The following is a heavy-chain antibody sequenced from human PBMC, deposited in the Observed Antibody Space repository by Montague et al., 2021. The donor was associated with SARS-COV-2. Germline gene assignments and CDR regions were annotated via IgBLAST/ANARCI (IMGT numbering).Heavy chain of an antibody. V-gene: IGHV4-30-2*01. J-gene: IGHJ5*02. CDR3: ARLKVAPNGRWNWFDP. CDR1: GGSISSGGFS. Sequence: TLSLTCSLSGGSISSGGFSWSWIRQPPGKGLEWIGHIFHTGTPHYSPSLKSRVTIPLDRSKNQFSLNLDSVTAADTAVYYCARLKVAPNGRWNWFDPWGQGILVTVS. D-gene: IGHD6-13*01. CDR2: IFHTGTP.